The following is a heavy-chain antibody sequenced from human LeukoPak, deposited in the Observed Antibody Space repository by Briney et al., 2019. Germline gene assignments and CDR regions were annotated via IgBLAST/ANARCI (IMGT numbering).Heavy chain of an antibody. CDR2: ISTRSTFI. Sequence: GGSLRLSCAASGFSLSSYDMNWVRQAPGKGLKWVSSISTRSTFIYYTYSVKGRFTISRDNAKNSLYLQMNSLSAEDTAVYYCARADCRSSTCYLWSSWFDPWGQGTLVTVSS. CDR1: GFSLSSYD. J-gene: IGHJ5*02. D-gene: IGHD2-2*01. CDR3: ARADCRSSTCYLWSSWFDP. V-gene: IGHV3-21*01.